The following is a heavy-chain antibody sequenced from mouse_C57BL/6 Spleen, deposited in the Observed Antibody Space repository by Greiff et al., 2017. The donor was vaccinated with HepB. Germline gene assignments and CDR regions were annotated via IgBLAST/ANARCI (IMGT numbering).Heavy chain of an antibody. CDR1: GYTFTSYW. Sequence: QVQLQQPGAELVKPGASVKLSCKASGYTFTSYWMHWVKQRPGRGLELIGRIDPNSGGTKYNEKFKSKATLTVDKPSSTAYMQLSSLTSEDSAVYYCYYSNVYAMDYWGQGTSVTVSS. D-gene: IGHD2-5*01. CDR2: IDPNSGGT. V-gene: IGHV1-72*01. CDR3: YYSNVYAMDY. J-gene: IGHJ4*01.